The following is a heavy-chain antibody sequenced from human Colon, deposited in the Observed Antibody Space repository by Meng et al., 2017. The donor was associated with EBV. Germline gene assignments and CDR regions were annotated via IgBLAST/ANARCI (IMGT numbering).Heavy chain of an antibody. Sequence: QGQRQESGPGLVKPSETLSLTCSVSGGYVSSETYYWNWIRQPPGKALEWIGYVSYSGGTNYNPSLKNRVTISVDTSKNQVSLRLSSVTAADTAVFYCARAVGPDCSSTSCPFDYWGQGTLVTVSS. CDR1: GGYVSSETYY. V-gene: IGHV4-61*01. CDR2: VSYSGGT. D-gene: IGHD2-2*01. CDR3: ARAVGPDCSSTSCPFDY. J-gene: IGHJ4*02.